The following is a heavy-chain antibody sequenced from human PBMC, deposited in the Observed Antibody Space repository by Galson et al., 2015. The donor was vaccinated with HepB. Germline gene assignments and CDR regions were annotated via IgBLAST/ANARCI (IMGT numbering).Heavy chain of an antibody. D-gene: IGHD5-18*01. CDR2: FDPEDGET. CDR1: GYTLTELP. J-gene: IGHJ2*01. V-gene: IGHV1-24*01. CDR3: ATQMHTAYWYFDL. Sequence: SVKVSCRVSGYTLTELPMHWVRQAPGKGLEWMGGFDPEDGETIYAQKFQGRVTMTEDTSTDTAYMELSSLRSEDTAVYYCATQMHTAYWYFDLWGRGTLVTVSS.